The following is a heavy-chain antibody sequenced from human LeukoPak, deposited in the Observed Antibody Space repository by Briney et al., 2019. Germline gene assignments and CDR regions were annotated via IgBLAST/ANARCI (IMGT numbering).Heavy chain of an antibody. J-gene: IGHJ6*02. CDR2: INPNSGGT. Sequence: ASVKVSCKASGYTFTGYYMHWVRQAPGQGLEWMGWINPNSGGTNYAQKFQGWVTMTRDTSISTAYMELSRLRSDDTAVYYCARDCSSTSCNFYYYYYGMDVWGQGTTVTVSS. CDR3: ARDCSSTSCNFYYYYYGMDV. V-gene: IGHV1-2*04. D-gene: IGHD2-2*01. CDR1: GYTFTGYY.